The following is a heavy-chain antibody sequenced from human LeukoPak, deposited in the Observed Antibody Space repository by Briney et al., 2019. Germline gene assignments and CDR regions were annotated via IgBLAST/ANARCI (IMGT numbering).Heavy chain of an antibody. D-gene: IGHD1-26*01. J-gene: IGHJ5*02. Sequence: PGRSLRLSCAASGLTFSSYAMHWVRQAPGKGLEWVAGISYDGSNKYYTDSVKGRFTISRDNSRNTLYLQMNSLRAEDTAVYYCVRDAQLLYGNWFDPWGQGTLVSVSS. V-gene: IGHV3-30-3*01. CDR3: VRDAQLLYGNWFDP. CDR1: GLTFSSYA. CDR2: ISYDGSNK.